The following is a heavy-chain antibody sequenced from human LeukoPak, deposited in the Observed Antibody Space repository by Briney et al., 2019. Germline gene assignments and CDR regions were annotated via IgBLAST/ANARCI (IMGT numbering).Heavy chain of an antibody. Sequence: GGSLRLSCAVSGFTFSSYAMSWVRQAPGKGLEWVSAISGSGANTYYADSVKGRFSISRDNSKNTLYLQMNSLRAEDTAVYYCAKTISIVVVPVASLHSGYVDWGQGTLVTVSS. CDR3: AKTISIVVVPVASLHSGYVD. CDR1: GFTFSSYA. J-gene: IGHJ4*02. CDR2: ISGSGANT. D-gene: IGHD2-2*01. V-gene: IGHV3-23*01.